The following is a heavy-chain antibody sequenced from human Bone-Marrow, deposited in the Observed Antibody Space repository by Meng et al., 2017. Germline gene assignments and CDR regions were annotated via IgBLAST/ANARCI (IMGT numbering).Heavy chain of an antibody. CDR2: ISYDGSNK. J-gene: IGHJ4*02. CDR3: SGGRRDYDILY. D-gene: IGHD3-9*01. Sequence: SLKISCAASGFNFSSYAMHWVRQAPGKGLEWVAVISYDGSNKYYEDSVKGRFTISRDDSKNSLYKQMNSLRPEDTAVYYCSGGRRDYDILYWGQGTRVTVSS. CDR1: GFNFSSYA. V-gene: IGHV3-30*01.